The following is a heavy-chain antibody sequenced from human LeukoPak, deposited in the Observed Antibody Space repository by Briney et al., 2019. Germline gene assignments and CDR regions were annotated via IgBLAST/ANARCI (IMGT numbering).Heavy chain of an antibody. Sequence: GGSLRLSCAASGFTFSSYAMSWVRQAPGKGLEWVSVIYSGGSTYYADSVKGRFTISRDNSKNTLYLQMNSLRAEDTAVYYCASNHRGWPYYWGQGTLVTVSS. D-gene: IGHD1-14*01. V-gene: IGHV3-53*01. J-gene: IGHJ4*02. CDR2: IYSGGST. CDR3: ASNHRGWPYY. CDR1: GFTFSSYA.